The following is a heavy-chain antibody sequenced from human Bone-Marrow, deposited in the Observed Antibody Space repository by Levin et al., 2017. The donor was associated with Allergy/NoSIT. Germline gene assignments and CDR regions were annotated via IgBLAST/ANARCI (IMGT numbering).Heavy chain of an antibody. CDR3: ASLSYYYGAGTHPDEDY. J-gene: IGHJ4*02. V-gene: IGHV4-30-4*01. CDR2: IYYSGST. Sequence: PSETLSLTCSVSGASITSGDHYWSWIRQSPGKGLEWIGYIYYSGSTYYNPSLVTRITISLDPSKNHFSLKLRSVTVADTAVYYCASLSYYYGAGTHPDEDYWGQGALVIVSS. D-gene: IGHD3-10*01. CDR1: GASITSGDHY.